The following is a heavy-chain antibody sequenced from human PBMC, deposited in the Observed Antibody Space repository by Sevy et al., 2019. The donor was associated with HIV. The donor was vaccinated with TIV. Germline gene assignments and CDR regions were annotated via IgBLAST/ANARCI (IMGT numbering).Heavy chain of an antibody. J-gene: IGHJ4*02. D-gene: IGHD1-26*01. CDR2: IYYNGHI. CDR1: GGSITSLY. Sequence: SETLSLTCTVSGGSITSLYWNWIRQPPGKGLEWIAIIYYNGHINYNPSLKSRVTLSLDTSKNQFSLSRSSVTAADTAMYYCAGENAWGRGYSWGQGTLVTVSS. V-gene: IGHV4-59*08. CDR3: AGENAWGRGYS.